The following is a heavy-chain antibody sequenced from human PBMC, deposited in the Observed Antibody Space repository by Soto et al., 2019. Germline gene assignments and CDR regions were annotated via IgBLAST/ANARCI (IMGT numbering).Heavy chain of an antibody. V-gene: IGHV4-59*01. CDR1: GGSISSYY. J-gene: IGHJ6*03. D-gene: IGHD3-22*01. CDR2: IYYSGST. CDR3: ARAGFTIVVATRRLMDV. Sequence: SETLSLTCTVSGGSISSYYWSWIRQPPGKGLKWIGYIYYSGSTNYNPSLKSRVTISVDTSKNQFSLKLSSVTAADTAVYYCARAGFTIVVATRRLMDVWGKGTTVTVSS.